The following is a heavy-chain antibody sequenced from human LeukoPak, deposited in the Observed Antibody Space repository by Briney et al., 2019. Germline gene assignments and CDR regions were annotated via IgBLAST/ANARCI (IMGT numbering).Heavy chain of an antibody. D-gene: IGHD1-7*01. J-gene: IGHJ4*02. CDR1: GFTFSSYS. CDR3: ARKLGHFDY. CDR2: ISYDGSNK. V-gene: IGHV3-30*03. Sequence: GGSLRLSCAASGFTFSSYSMNWVRQAPGKGLEWVAVISYDGSNKYYADSVKGRFTISRDNSKNTLYLQMNSLRAEDTAVYYCARKLGHFDYWGQGTLVTVSS.